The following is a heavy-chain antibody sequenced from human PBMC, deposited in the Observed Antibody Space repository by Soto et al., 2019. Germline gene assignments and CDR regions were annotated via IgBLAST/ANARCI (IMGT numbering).Heavy chain of an antibody. CDR2: IKTKPNSYAT. CDR3: FGRNSQTQVVDY. J-gene: IGHJ4*02. Sequence: EVQLVESGGGLVQPGGSLKLSCAASGFSFSGSNMHWVRQASGKGLEWIGRIKTKPNSYATEYAASVKGRXTISXDDAXXXXXXXXXXXXXXXTAVYYXFGRNSQTQVVDYCGQGTLVTVSS. V-gene: IGHV3-73*01. D-gene: IGHD3-10*01. CDR1: GFSFSGSN.